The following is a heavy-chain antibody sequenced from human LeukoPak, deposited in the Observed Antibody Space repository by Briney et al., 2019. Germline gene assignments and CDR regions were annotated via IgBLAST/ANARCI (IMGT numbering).Heavy chain of an antibody. CDR2: IYYSGST. J-gene: IGHJ1*01. D-gene: IGHD2-2*01. CDR1: GGSISSSNYY. Sequence: PSETLSLTCTVSGGSISSSNYYWGWIRQPPGKGLEWIGNIYYSGSTYYNPSLKSRVTISVDTPKNQFSLKQSSVTAADTAVYYCARSYCSSTSCYAGGYFQHWGQGTLVTVSS. V-gene: IGHV4-39*01. CDR3: ARSYCSSTSCYAGGYFQH.